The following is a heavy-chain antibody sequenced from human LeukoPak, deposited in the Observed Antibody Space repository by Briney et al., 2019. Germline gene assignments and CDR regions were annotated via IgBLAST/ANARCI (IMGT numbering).Heavy chain of an antibody. D-gene: IGHD3-22*01. CDR1: GFTFSSYA. J-gene: IGHJ5*02. CDR2: IRGSGGST. Sequence: PGGSLRLSCAASGFTFSSYAMSWVRQDPGTPLEWASAIRGSGGSTSHAASVQGGFNISRDNSKATLYLQMNSLRAEDTAVYYSAKDTRVYDSSGYYSAWGQGTLVTVSS. V-gene: IGHV3-23*01. CDR3: AKDTRVYDSSGYYSA.